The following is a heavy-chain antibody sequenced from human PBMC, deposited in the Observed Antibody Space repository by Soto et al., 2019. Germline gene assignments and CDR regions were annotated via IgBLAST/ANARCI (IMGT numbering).Heavy chain of an antibody. CDR3: ARDVTRNYDFWSGYYRGGDYGMDV. D-gene: IGHD3-3*01. V-gene: IGHV1-18*04. CDR1: GYTFTSYG. CDR2: ISAYNGNT. Sequence: QVQLVQSGAEVKKPGASVKVSCKASGYTFTSYGISWVRQAPGQGLEWMGWISAYNGNTNYAQKLQGRVTMTTDTSTSTAYMELRSLRSDDTAVYYCARDVTRNYDFWSGYYRGGDYGMDVWGQGTTVTVS. J-gene: IGHJ6*02.